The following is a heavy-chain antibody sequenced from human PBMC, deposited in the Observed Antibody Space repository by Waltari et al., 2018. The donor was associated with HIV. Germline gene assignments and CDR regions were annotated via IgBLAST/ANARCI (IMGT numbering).Heavy chain of an antibody. J-gene: IGHJ4*02. CDR3: ARSLGWVGSYGLDY. Sequence: QVQLQESGPGLVKPSETLSLTCTVSGGPISSYYWSWTRQPPGKGLEWIAYIYYSGSTNYNPSLKSRVTISVDTSKNQFSLKLSSVTAADTAVYYCARSLGWVGSYGLDYWGQGTLVTVSS. CDR2: IYYSGST. CDR1: GGPISSYY. D-gene: IGHD5-18*01. V-gene: IGHV4-59*01.